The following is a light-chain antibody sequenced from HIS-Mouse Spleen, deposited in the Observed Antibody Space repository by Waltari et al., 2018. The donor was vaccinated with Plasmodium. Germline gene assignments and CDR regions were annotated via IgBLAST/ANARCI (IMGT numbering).Light chain of an antibody. CDR3: QQRSNWPPLT. V-gene: IGKV3-11*01. CDR1: QGVSSY. CDR2: DAS. J-gene: IGKJ4*01. Sequence: EIVMTQSPATLSLSPGARATLSCRASQGVSSYLAWYQQKPGQAPRLLIYDASNRATGIPARFSGSGSGTDFTLTISSLEPEDFAVYYCQQRSNWPPLTFGGGTKVEIK.